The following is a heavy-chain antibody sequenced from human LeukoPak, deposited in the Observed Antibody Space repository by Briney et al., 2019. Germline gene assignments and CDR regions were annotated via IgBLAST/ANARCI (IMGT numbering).Heavy chain of an antibody. CDR1: GYTFTSYG. CDR2: ISAYNGNT. J-gene: IGHJ1*01. CDR3: ARVSGQPRYCSSTSCSTFQH. V-gene: IGHV1-18*01. D-gene: IGHD2-2*01. Sequence: ASVKVSCKASGYTFTSYGISWVRQAPGRGLEWMGWISAYNGNTNYAQKLQGRVTMTTDTSTSTAYMELRSLRSDDTAVYYCARVSGQPRYCSSTSCSTFQHWGQGTLVTVSS.